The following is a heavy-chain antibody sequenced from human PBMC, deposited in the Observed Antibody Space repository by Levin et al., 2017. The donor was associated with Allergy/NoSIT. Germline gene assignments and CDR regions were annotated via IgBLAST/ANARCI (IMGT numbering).Heavy chain of an antibody. J-gene: IGHJ4*02. Sequence: GGSLRLSCASSFFPFLPSSLPFFLPSPLKGLEWISYISSGSHTIHYADSVQGRFTISRDDARNSLYLQMNNLRAEDTAVYFCARWAWDSVLRGASFDYWGRGTQVTVSS. V-gene: IGHV3-48*01. CDR3: ARWAWDSVLRGASFDY. CDR2: ISSGSHTI. D-gene: IGHD2-8*01. CDR1: FFPFLPSS.